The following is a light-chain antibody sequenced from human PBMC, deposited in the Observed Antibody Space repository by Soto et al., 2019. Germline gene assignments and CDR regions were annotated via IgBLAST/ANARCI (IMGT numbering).Light chain of an antibody. CDR3: QQYNIWPPIT. Sequence: IVLSHSPCTLSLSPWYRATLSFISSQSISSNLAWYQQKPGQAPRLLIYGASTRATGIPARFSGSGSGTEFTLTISSLQSEDFAVYYCQQYNIWPPITFGQGTRLEI. V-gene: IGKV3D-15*01. J-gene: IGKJ5*01. CDR2: GAS. CDR1: QSISSN.